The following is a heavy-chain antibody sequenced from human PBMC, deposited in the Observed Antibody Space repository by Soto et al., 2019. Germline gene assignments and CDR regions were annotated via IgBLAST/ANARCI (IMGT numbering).Heavy chain of an antibody. Sequence: PGGSLTLSCAASGFASSSYWSHWVLQAPGKGLVWVSRINSDGSSTSYADSVKGRFTISRDNAKNTLYLQMNSLRAEDKAVYYCARDVVVVTTPAIDTWGQRTGVTISS. J-gene: IGHJ3*02. CDR3: ARDVVVVTTPAIDT. V-gene: IGHV3-74*01. CDR1: GFASSSYW. CDR2: INSDGSST. D-gene: IGHD3-22*01.